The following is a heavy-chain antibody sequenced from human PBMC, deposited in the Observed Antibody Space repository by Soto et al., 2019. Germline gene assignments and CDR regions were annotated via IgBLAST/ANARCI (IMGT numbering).Heavy chain of an antibody. V-gene: IGHV3-23*01. Sequence: EEQLLESGGGLVQPGGSLRLSCVASGFSFSNYAMSWVRQAPGKGLEWVSGVSGSAGTTYYADSVKGRFTISRDNSKKTLYLQMNTLRAEDTAVYYCAREISKLWPRWFDPWGQGTLVTVSS. J-gene: IGHJ5*02. CDR2: VSGSAGTT. CDR1: GFSFSNYA. D-gene: IGHD5-18*01. CDR3: AREISKLWPRWFDP.